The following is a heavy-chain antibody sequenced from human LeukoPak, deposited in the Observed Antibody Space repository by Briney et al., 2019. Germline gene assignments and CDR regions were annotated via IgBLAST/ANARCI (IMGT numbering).Heavy chain of an antibody. CDR3: ARSRTEWELLGY. Sequence: SETLSLTCAVYGGSFSGYYWSWLRQPPGKGLEWIGEINHSGSTNYNPSLKSRVTISVDTSKNQFSLKLSSVTAADTAVYYCARSRTEWELLGYWGQGTLVTVSS. J-gene: IGHJ4*02. V-gene: IGHV4-34*01. CDR1: GGSFSGYY. CDR2: INHSGST. D-gene: IGHD1-26*01.